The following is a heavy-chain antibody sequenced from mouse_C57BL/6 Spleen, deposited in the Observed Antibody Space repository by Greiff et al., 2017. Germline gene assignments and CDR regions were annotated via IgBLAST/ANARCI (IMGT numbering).Heavy chain of an antibody. Sequence: QVQLQQPGAELVKPGASVKMSCTASGYTFTSYWITWVKQRPGQGLEWIGDIYPGSGSTNYNEKFTSKATLTVDTSSNTAYMQLNSLTSEDSAVYYCARERTCYYGSSYVGAYWGQGTLVTVSA. V-gene: IGHV1-55*01. CDR1: GYTFTSYW. CDR3: ARERTCYYGSSYVGAY. D-gene: IGHD1-1*01. CDR2: IYPGSGST. J-gene: IGHJ3*01.